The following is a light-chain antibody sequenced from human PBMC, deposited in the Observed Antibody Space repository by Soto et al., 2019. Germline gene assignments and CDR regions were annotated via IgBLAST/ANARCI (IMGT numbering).Light chain of an antibody. V-gene: IGLV1-44*01. CDR1: SSNIGSNT. CDR3: AAWDDRLKGVV. CDR2: SNN. Sequence: QSVVTQPPSASGTPGQRVSIACSGSSSNIGSNTVSWYQQLPGTAPKLLIYSNNQRPSGVPDRFSGSKSGTSASLAFSGRQSEDEADYYCAAWDDRLKGVVFGGGTQLTVL. J-gene: IGLJ2*01.